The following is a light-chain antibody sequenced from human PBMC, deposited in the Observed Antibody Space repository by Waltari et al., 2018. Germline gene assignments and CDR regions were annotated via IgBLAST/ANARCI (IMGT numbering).Light chain of an antibody. J-gene: IGLJ2*01. V-gene: IGLV2-14*03. CDR3: SSHTSSSVV. Sequence: QSALTPPASVSGSPGQSITISCTGTSSDVGGSTYVSPASWYQQHPGKAPKLMIYDVTNRPSGVSNRFSGSKSDNTASLTISGLQAEDEADYYCSSHTSSSVVVGGGTKLTVL. CDR1: SSDVGGSTY. CDR2: DVT.